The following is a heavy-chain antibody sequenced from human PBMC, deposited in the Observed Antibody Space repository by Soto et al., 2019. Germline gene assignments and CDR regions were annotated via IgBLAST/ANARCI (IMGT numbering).Heavy chain of an antibody. CDR1: GYTFSSFG. CDR2: ISTYNGNT. D-gene: IGHD3-10*01. V-gene: IGHV1-18*01. J-gene: IGHJ4*02. Sequence: ASVKVSCKASGYTFSSFGISWVRQAPGQGLEWMGWISTYNGNTNYAQKLQGRVTMTTDTSTSTAYMELRSLRSDDTAVYYCARVEDYYGSGSHYLTGRPCEYWGQGTLVTVSS. CDR3: ARVEDYYGSGSHYLTGRPCEY.